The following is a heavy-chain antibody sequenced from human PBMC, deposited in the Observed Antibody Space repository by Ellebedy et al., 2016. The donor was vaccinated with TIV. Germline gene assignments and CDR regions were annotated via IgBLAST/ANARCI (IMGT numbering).Heavy chain of an antibody. D-gene: IGHD3-10*01. V-gene: IGHV3-7*01. J-gene: IGHJ6*02. CDR2: IKQDGSEK. CDR3: ARADVLGSVITVYGMDV. Sequence: GESLKISCAASGFTFSTYWMSWVRQGPGKGLEWVANIKQDGSEKYYVDSVKGRFTISRDNAKNSLYLQMNSLRAEDTAVYYCARADVLGSVITVYGMDVWGQGTTVTVSS. CDR1: GFTFSTYW.